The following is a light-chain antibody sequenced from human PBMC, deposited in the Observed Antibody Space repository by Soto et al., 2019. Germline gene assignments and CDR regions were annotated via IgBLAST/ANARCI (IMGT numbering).Light chain of an antibody. V-gene: IGKV3-20*01. CDR1: QSVSSSY. J-gene: IGKJ2*01. CDR3: QKYGSSPPYT. CDR2: GAY. Sequence: EIVLTQSPGTLSLSPGERATLSFRARQSVSSSYLAWYQQKPGQAPRLLIYGAYSRATGIQDGFSGSGSGTDFTLTISRLEPEDFAVYYCQKYGSSPPYTFGQGTKLEIK.